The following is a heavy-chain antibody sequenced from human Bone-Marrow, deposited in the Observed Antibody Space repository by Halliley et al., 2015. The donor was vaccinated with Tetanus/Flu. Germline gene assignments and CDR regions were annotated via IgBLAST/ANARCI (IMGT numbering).Heavy chain of an antibody. J-gene: IGHJ4*02. CDR2: ISGGGSVA. Sequence: GLEWVSAISGGGSVADYADSVKGRFTISRDSSKNTVDLEMNILTIEDTAVYFCATGGQRLDNWGQGTVVNVSP. V-gene: IGHV3-23*01. CDR3: ATGGQRLDN.